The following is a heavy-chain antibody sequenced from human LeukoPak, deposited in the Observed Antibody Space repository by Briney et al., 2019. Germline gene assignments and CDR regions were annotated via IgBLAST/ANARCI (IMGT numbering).Heavy chain of an antibody. CDR1: GFTVSSNY. J-gene: IGHJ4*02. Sequence: PGGSLRLSCAASGFTVSSNYMSWVRQAPGKGLEWVSVIYSGGSTYYADFVKGRFTISRDNSKNTLYLQMNSLRAEDTAVYYCARVVPHNQAFDYWGQGTLVTVSS. CDR3: ARVVPHNQAFDY. V-gene: IGHV3-53*01. D-gene: IGHD1-14*01. CDR2: IYSGGST.